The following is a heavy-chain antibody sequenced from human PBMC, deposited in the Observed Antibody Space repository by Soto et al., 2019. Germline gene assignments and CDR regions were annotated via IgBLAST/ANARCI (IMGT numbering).Heavy chain of an antibody. Sequence: QVQLQESGPGLVKPLETLSLTCSVSGGSITSHYCSWFRQSPGKGLEWIGYIHHGGSTSYNPCLKSRVTMSVDTSKTQFSLKVSSVTAADTALYYCARQGFGQHGLVDVWGPGTTVTVSS. D-gene: IGHD3-10*01. CDR3: ARQGFGQHGLVDV. CDR2: IHHGGST. CDR1: GGSITSHY. V-gene: IGHV4-59*08. J-gene: IGHJ6*02.